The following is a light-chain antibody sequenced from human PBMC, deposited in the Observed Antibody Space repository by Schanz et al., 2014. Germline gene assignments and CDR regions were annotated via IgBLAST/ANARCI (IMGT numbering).Light chain of an antibody. CDR1: SSNIGSNY. CDR2: SNN. V-gene: IGLV1-47*01. J-gene: IGLJ3*02. Sequence: QSVLTQPPSVSGTPGQLVTIPCSGSSSNIGSNYVYWYQQLPGTAPKLVIYSNNQRPSGVPDRFSGSRSGTSASLAISGLQAEDEADYYCQSFDSSLSGWVFDGGTKLTVL. CDR3: QSFDSSLSGWV.